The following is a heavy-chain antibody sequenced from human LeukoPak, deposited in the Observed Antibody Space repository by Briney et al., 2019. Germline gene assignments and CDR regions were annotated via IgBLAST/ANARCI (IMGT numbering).Heavy chain of an antibody. Sequence: GGSLRLSCAASGFSFSNYGLHWVRQAPGEGLEWVSLISYDGRDIQYADSVKGRFTIPRDNSKNTLYVQMNSLRAEDTAVYYCARGSYHYGSGSYKEFDYWGQGTLVTVSS. D-gene: IGHD3-10*01. V-gene: IGHV3-30*04. CDR3: ARGSYHYGSGSYKEFDY. J-gene: IGHJ4*02. CDR1: GFSFSNYG. CDR2: ISYDGRDI.